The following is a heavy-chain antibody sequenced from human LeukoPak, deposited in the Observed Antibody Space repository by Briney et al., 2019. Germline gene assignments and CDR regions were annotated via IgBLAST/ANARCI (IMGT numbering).Heavy chain of an antibody. J-gene: IGHJ4*02. CDR2: ISAYNGNT. CDR3: ARVGIVATIGGFDY. V-gene: IGHV1-18*01. Sequence: ASVTVSCKASGYTFTSYGISWVRQAPGQGLEWMGWISAYNGNTNYAQKLQGRVTMTTDTSTSTAYMELRSLRSDDTAVYYCARVGIVATIGGFDYWGQGTLVTVSS. CDR1: GYTFTSYG. D-gene: IGHD5-12*01.